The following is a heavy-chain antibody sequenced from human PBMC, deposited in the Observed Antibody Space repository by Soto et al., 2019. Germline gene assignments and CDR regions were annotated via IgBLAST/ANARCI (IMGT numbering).Heavy chain of an antibody. D-gene: IGHD2-21*01. CDR3: ARGIGY. V-gene: IGHV4-61*01. Sequence: SETLSLTCTVSGGSVSSGSYYWSWIRQPPGKGLEWIGYIYYNGRTNYKPSLKSRVTISVDTSRNQFSLKLNSVTAADTAVYYCARGIGYWGQGTLVTV. CDR2: IYYNGRT. CDR1: GGSVSSGSYY. J-gene: IGHJ4*02.